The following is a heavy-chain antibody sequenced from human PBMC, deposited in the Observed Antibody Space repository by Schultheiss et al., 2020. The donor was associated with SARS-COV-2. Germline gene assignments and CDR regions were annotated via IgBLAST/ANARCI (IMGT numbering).Heavy chain of an antibody. Sequence: GGSLRLSCAASGFTFSSYAMSWVRQAPGKGLEWVSAISGSGGSTYYADSVKGRFTISRDNSKNTLYLERNSLRAEDTAVYYCAKVYDHGEYYLDYWGQGTLVTVSS. V-gene: IGHV3-23*01. D-gene: IGHD4/OR15-4a*01. CDR3: AKVYDHGEYYLDY. CDR2: ISGSGGST. CDR1: GFTFSSYA. J-gene: IGHJ4*02.